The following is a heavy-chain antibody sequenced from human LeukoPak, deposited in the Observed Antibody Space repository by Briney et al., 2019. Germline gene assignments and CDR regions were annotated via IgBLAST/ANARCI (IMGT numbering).Heavy chain of an antibody. CDR3: VREGYHYDSNGHLNAFDI. CDR1: GGSISSYY. V-gene: IGHV4-59*01. D-gene: IGHD3-22*01. CDR2: IYYRGRT. J-gene: IGHJ3*02. Sequence: SETLSLTCTVSGGSISSYYWSWIRQPPGKGLEWIGHIYYRGRTSYNPSLESRVTISLDTSKNQFSLRLSSVTAADTAVYYCVREGYHYDSNGHLNAFDIWGQGTVVTVSS.